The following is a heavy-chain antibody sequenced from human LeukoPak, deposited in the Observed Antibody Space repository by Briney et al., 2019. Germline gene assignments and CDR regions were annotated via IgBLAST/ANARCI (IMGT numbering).Heavy chain of an antibody. V-gene: IGHV3-48*03. D-gene: IGHD6-19*01. CDR2: ISSSGSTI. CDR1: GFTFSSYE. J-gene: IGHJ4*02. CDR3: ARDGSGWYDY. Sequence: GGSLRLSCAASGFTFSSYEMNWVRQAPGKGLEWVSYISSSGSTIYYADSVKGRFTISRDNAKKSLYLHMNSLRAEDTGVYYCARDGSGWYDYWGQGILVTVSS.